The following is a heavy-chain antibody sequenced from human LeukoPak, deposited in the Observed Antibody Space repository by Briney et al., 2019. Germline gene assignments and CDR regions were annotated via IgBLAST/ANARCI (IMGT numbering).Heavy chain of an antibody. Sequence: SETLSLTCTVSGGSISSYYWSWIRQPPGKGLEWIGYIYYSGSTYYNPSLKSRVTISVDTSKNQFSLKLSSVTAADTAVYYCARGRAVRGVITPCDYWGQGTLVTVSS. D-gene: IGHD3-10*01. CDR2: IYYSGST. CDR3: ARGRAVRGVITPCDY. CDR1: GGSISSYY. V-gene: IGHV4-59*12. J-gene: IGHJ4*02.